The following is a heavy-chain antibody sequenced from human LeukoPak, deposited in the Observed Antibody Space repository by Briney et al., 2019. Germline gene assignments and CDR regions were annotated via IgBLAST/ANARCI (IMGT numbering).Heavy chain of an antibody. J-gene: IGHJ5*02. V-gene: IGHV3-30-3*01. CDR3: ARPRVAWNHKKMNWFDP. CDR2: ISYDGSNK. Sequence: GRSLRLSCAASGFTFSSYAMHWVRQAPGKGLEWVAVISYDGSNKYYADSVKGRFTISRDNSKNTLYLQVNSLRAEDTAVYYCARPRVAWNHKKMNWFDPWGQGTLVTVSS. D-gene: IGHD1-14*01. CDR1: GFTFSSYA.